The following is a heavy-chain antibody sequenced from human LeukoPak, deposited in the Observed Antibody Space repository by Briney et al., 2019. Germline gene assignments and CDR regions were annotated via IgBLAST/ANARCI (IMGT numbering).Heavy chain of an antibody. Sequence: GGSLRLSCAASGFPFSTYPMHWVRQAPGKGLEWVAILSLDGDKQYHADSVKGRFTISRDTSKNTLYLQMDSLRPEDTAAYYCARSSGYCSSSTCYTMYFDYWGQGALVTVSS. CDR2: LSLDGDKQ. V-gene: IGHV3-30*01. CDR3: ARSSGYCSSSTCYTMYFDY. CDR1: GFPFSTYP. D-gene: IGHD2-2*02. J-gene: IGHJ4*02.